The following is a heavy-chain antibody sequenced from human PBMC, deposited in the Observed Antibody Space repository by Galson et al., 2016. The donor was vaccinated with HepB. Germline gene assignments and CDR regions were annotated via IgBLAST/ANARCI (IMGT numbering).Heavy chain of an antibody. CDR1: GFSLSNYH. D-gene: IGHD3-16*01. J-gene: IGHJ3*02. V-gene: IGHV3-30*18. Sequence: SLRLSCAASGFSLSNYHMHWVRQAPGKGLEWVAAISFDGGEEYYIDSVKGRFVISRDSSKNTLYLQMNSLRAEDTAVYYCAKDYDLGDPRAFDTWGQGTMVTVSS. CDR2: ISFDGGEE. CDR3: AKDYDLGDPRAFDT.